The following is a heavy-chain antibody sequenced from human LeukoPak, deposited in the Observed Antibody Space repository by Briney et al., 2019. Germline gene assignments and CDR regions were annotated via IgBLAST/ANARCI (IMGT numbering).Heavy chain of an antibody. CDR2: ISGSGGST. V-gene: IGHV3-23*01. J-gene: IGHJ3*02. CDR3: AKDYSTYHDFWGPDGAYFI. D-gene: IGHD3-3*01. Sequence: GGSLRLSCVASGFTVSTTYMGWVRQAPGKGLEWVSAISGSGGSTYYSDSVKGRFTISRDNSKNTLYLQMNSLRAEDTAVHYCAKDYSTYHDFWGPDGAYFIWGQGTMVTVSS. CDR1: GFTVSTTY.